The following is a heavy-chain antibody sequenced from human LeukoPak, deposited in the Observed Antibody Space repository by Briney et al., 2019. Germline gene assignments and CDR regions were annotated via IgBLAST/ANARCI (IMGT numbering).Heavy chain of an antibody. Sequence: SETLSLTCTVSGGSISGYYWSWIRQPPGKGLEWIAYIHYSGSTNYNPPLKSRLTISVDTSKNQLSLKLNSMTDADTAVYYCARHGQNDGYPLDYGGQGTLVSVSS. D-gene: IGHD5-24*01. V-gene: IGHV4-59*08. CDR2: IHYSGST. J-gene: IGHJ4*02. CDR3: ARHGQNDGYPLDY. CDR1: GGSISGYY.